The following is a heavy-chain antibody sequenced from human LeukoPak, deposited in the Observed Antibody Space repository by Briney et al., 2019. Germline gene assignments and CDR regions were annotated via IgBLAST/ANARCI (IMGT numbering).Heavy chain of an antibody. D-gene: IGHD5-24*01. J-gene: IGHJ3*01. CDR2: ISGPGPST. Sequence: PGGSLRLSCAASGFSFRRYAMNWVRQAPGRGLERVAVISGPGPSTVYADSVKGRFTISRDNSKNTLFLQLDSLRVEDTAIYYCAKEEMPHAFDLWGQGTMVTVSS. V-gene: IGHV3-23*01. CDR3: AKEEMPHAFDL. CDR1: GFSFRRYA.